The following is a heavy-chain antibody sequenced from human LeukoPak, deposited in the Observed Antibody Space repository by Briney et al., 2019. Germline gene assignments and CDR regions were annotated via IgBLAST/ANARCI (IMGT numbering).Heavy chain of an antibody. Sequence: SETLSLTCAVYGGSFSGYYWSWIRQPPGKGLEWIGEINHSGSTNYNPSLKSRVTISVDTSKNQFSLKLSSVPAADTAVYYCARARPPDIVVVPAASGRVFDPWGQGTLVTVSS. CDR3: ARARPPDIVVVPAASGRVFDP. D-gene: IGHD2-2*01. CDR1: GGSFSGYY. J-gene: IGHJ5*02. CDR2: INHSGST. V-gene: IGHV4-34*01.